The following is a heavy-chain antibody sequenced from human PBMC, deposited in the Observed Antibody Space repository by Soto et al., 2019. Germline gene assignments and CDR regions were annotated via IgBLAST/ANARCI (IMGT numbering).Heavy chain of an antibody. CDR1: GFTFSSYG. CDR2: ISYDGSNK. J-gene: IGHJ4*02. V-gene: IGHV3-30*18. D-gene: IGHD6-6*01. CDR3: AKVKGIAARRPHFDY. Sequence: QVQLVESGGGVVQPGRSLRLSCAASGFTFSSYGMHWVRQAPGKGLEWVAVISYDGSNKYYADSVKGRFTISRDNSKNTLYLQMNSLRAEDTAVYYCAKVKGIAARRPHFDYWGQGTLVTVSS.